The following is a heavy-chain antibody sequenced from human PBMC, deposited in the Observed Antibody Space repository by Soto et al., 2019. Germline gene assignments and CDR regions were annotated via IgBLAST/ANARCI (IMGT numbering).Heavy chain of an antibody. Sequence: GGSLRLSCAASGITFSTYWMSWVRQAPGKGLEWVASINEDGSAKYYVDSVKGRFTISRDNAKNSLSLQMNSLRAEDTAVYYCATEGINSGYCSGGRCRLHSYSGQRSLVTVSS. CDR3: ATEGINSGYCSGGRCRLHSY. D-gene: IGHD2-15*01. CDR1: GITFSTYW. J-gene: IGHJ1*01. CDR2: INEDGSAK. V-gene: IGHV3-7*01.